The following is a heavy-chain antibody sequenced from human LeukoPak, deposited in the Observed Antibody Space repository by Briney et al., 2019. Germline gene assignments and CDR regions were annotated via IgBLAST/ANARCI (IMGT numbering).Heavy chain of an antibody. V-gene: IGHV7-4-1*02. Sequence: GASVKVSCKASGFTFNGYYIHWVRQAPGQGLEWMGWINTNTGNPTYAQGFTGRFVFSLDTSVSTAYLQISSLKAEDTAVYYCARDLAAAGSAYWFDPWGQGTLVTVSS. CDR3: ARDLAAAGSAYWFDP. CDR2: INTNTGNP. D-gene: IGHD6-13*01. J-gene: IGHJ5*02. CDR1: GFTFNGYY.